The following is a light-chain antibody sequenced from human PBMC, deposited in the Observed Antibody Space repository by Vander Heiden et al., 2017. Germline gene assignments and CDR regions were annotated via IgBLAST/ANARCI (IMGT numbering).Light chain of an antibody. CDR3: QSYDSSLSSLYV. Sequence: QSVLTQPPSVSGAPGQRVTISCTGSSSNIGAGYDVHWYQHLPETAPNLLIFGNSNRPSGVPDRFSGSKSGTSASLAITGLQAEDEADDYCQSYDSSLSSLYVFGTGTKVTVL. J-gene: IGLJ1*01. V-gene: IGLV1-40*01. CDR1: SSNIGAGYD. CDR2: GNS.